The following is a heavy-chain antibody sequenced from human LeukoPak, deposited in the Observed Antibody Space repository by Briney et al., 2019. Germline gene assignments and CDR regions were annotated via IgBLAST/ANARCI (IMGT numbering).Heavy chain of an antibody. CDR1: GFTFSSYS. CDR2: ISSSSSYI. Sequence: PGGSLRLSCAASGFTFSSYSMNWVRQAPGKGLEWVSSISSSSSYIYYADSVKGRFTISRDNAKNSLYLQMNSLRAEDTAVYYCARDGRYSSSSSWFDPWGQGTLVTVSS. D-gene: IGHD6-13*01. J-gene: IGHJ5*02. CDR3: ARDGRYSSSSSWFDP. V-gene: IGHV3-21*01.